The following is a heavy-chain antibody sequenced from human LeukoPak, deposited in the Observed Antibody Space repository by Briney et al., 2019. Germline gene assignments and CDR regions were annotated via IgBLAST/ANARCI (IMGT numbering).Heavy chain of an antibody. CDR2: IIPIFGTA. CDR1: GGTFSSYA. CDR3: ARESGQYGSGSYCWFDP. J-gene: IGHJ5*02. V-gene: IGHV1-69*13. D-gene: IGHD3-10*01. Sequence: SVKVSCKASGGTFSSYAISWVRQAPGQGLEWMGGIIPIFGTANYAQKFQGRVTITADESTSTAYMELSSLRSEDTAVYYCARESGQYGSGSYCWFDPWGQGTLVTVSS.